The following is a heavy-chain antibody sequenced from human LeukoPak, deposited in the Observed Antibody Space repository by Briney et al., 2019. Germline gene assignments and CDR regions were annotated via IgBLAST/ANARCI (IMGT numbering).Heavy chain of an antibody. J-gene: IGHJ6*03. CDR2: ISGSGGST. CDR3: AKVPGRMVRGVYYYMDV. V-gene: IGHV3-23*01. CDR1: GFTFSSYA. Sequence: GGSLRLSCAASGFTFSSYAMTWVRQAPGKGLDWVSAISGSGGSTYYADSVKGRFIISRDNSKNTLYLQMNSLRAEDTAVYYCAKVPGRMVRGVYYYMDVWGKGTTVTVSS. D-gene: IGHD3-10*01.